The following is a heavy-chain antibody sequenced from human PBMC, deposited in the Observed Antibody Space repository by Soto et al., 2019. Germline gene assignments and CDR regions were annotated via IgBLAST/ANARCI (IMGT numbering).Heavy chain of an antibody. Sequence: GASVKVSCKASGYTFTRYGISWVRQAPGQGLEWVGWISAYNGNTNYAQKLQGRVTMTTDTSTSTAYMELRSLRSDDTAVYYCARRRDYYGSGSYYSVLVDYYGMDVWGQGTTVTVSS. CDR1: GYTFTRYG. CDR3: ARRRDYYGSGSYYSVLVDYYGMDV. J-gene: IGHJ6*02. CDR2: ISAYNGNT. V-gene: IGHV1-18*01. D-gene: IGHD3-10*01.